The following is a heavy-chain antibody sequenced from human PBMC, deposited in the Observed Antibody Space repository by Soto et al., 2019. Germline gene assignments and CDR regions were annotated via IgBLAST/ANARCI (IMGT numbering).Heavy chain of an antibody. CDR1: GGGFSTYA. D-gene: IGHD4-17*01. J-gene: IGHJ4*02. V-gene: IGHV1-69*01. Sequence: QVQLVQSGAEVKKPGSSVKVSCKASGGGFSTYAITWVRQAPGQGLEWMGGITPIFDTTNYAQKFQGRVTITADESTTTVHMELTSLTSEDTAVYYCATGVTTGTRRFDYWGQGTLVTVSS. CDR2: ITPIFDTT. CDR3: ATGVTTGTRRFDY.